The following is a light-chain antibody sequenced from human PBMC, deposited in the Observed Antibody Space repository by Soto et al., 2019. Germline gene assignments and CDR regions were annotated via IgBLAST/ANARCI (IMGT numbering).Light chain of an antibody. CDR1: SNDVGAYNY. V-gene: IGLV2-14*01. CDR2: EVS. CDR3: SSYTTSSTLDV. Sequence: QSALTQPASVSGSPGQSITISCTGTSNDVGAYNYVSWYQQHPGKAPKLMIYEVSNRPSGVSNRFSGSKSGNTASLTISGLQAEDEDDYYCSSYTTSSTLDVFGGGTKLTVL. J-gene: IGLJ3*02.